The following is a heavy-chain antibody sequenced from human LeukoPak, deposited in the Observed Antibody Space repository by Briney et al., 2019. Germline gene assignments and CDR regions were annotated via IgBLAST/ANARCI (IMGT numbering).Heavy chain of an antibody. J-gene: IGHJ3*02. V-gene: IGHV3-20*01. CDR2: INWNGSST. CDR1: GFTFDVYG. CDR3: ARGLGGSYYAAFDI. D-gene: IGHD1-26*01. Sequence: GGSLRLSCAASGFTFDVYGMSWVRQAPGKGLEWVSGINWNGSSTGYADSVKGRFTISRDNAKNSLYLQMNSLRAEDTALYHCARGLGGSYYAAFDIWGQGTMVTVSS.